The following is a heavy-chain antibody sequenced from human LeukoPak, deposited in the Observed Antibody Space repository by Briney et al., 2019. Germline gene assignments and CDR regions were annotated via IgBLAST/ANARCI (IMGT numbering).Heavy chain of an antibody. J-gene: IGHJ4*02. D-gene: IGHD6-13*01. Sequence: SETLSLTCTVSGGSFSSSSYFWAWIRQPPGKGLAWIASVYYSGSTFYSPPLKSRVTMSVDTSKNQFSLKLSSVTAADTAVYYCARGAGYSSSWPFYFDYWGQGTLVTVSS. CDR3: ARGAGYSSSWPFYFDY. CDR2: VYYSGST. CDR1: GGSFSSSSYF. V-gene: IGHV4-39*07.